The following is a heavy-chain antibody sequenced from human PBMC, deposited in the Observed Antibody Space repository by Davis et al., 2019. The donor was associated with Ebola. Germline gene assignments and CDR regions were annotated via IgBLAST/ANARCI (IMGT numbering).Heavy chain of an antibody. CDR3: ARGMEWSLYYYYGMDV. V-gene: IGHV1-18*01. D-gene: IGHD3-3*01. CDR1: GYTFTSYG. CDR2: ISAYNGNT. Sequence: ASVKVSCKASGYTFTSYGISWVRQAPGQGLEWMGWISAYNGNTNYAQKLQGRVTMTTDTSTSTAYMELSSLRSEDTAVYYCARGMEWSLYYYYGMDVWGQGTTVTVSS. J-gene: IGHJ6*02.